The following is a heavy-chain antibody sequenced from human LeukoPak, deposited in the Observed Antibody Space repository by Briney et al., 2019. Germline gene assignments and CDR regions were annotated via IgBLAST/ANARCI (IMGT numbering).Heavy chain of an antibody. J-gene: IGHJ4*02. Sequence: GGSLRLSCAAAGFTFSNYAMTWVRQAPGEGLEWVSSISGSGGSTYYADSVKGRFTISRDNSKNTLYLQMYSLRAEDAAVYYCAKVEGASKASVYWGQGALVTVSS. CDR3: AKVEGASKASVY. CDR1: GFTFSNYA. D-gene: IGHD1-1*01. V-gene: IGHV3-23*01. CDR2: ISGSGGST.